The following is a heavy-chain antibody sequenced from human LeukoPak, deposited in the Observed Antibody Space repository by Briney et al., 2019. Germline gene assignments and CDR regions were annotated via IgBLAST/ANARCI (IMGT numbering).Heavy chain of an antibody. CDR1: GGSISSGDYY. CDR2: IYYSGST. J-gene: IGHJ6*02. Sequence: SETLSLTCTVSGGSISSGDYYWSWIRQPPGKGLEWIVYIYYSGSTYYNPSLKSRVTISVDTSKNQFSLKLSSVTAADTAVYYCAREVFLPITSYYYYYGMDVWGQGTTVTVSS. D-gene: IGHD1-14*01. V-gene: IGHV4-30-4*01. CDR3: AREVFLPITSYYYYYGMDV.